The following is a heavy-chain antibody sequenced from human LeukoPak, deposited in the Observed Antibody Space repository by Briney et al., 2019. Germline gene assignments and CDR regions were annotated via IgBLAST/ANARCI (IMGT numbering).Heavy chain of an antibody. CDR3: ARRAKAGYGSGSYCFDY. CDR2: ISSSSSTI. Sequence: PGGSLRLSCAASGFTFSSYSMNWVRQAPGKGLEWDSYISSSSSTIYYADSVKGRFTISRDNAKNSLYLQMNSLRAEDTAVYYCARRAKAGYGSGSYCFDYWGQGTLVTVSS. J-gene: IGHJ4*02. D-gene: IGHD3-10*01. CDR1: GFTFSSYS. V-gene: IGHV3-48*01.